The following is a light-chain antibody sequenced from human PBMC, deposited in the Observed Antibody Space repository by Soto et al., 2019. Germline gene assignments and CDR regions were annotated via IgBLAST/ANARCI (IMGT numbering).Light chain of an antibody. CDR2: SNN. J-gene: IGLJ1*01. Sequence: QSVLTQPPSASGTPGQTVTISCSGSSSNIGSNTVNWYQQLPGTAPKLLIYSNNQRPSGVPDRFSGSKSDTSASLAISGLQFEDEADYFCAAWDDSLSGGYVFGPGTKVTVL. CDR1: SSNIGSNT. V-gene: IGLV1-44*01. CDR3: AAWDDSLSGGYV.